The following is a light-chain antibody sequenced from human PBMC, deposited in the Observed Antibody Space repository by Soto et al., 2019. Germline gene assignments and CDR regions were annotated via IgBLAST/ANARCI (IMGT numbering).Light chain of an antibody. CDR2: EVN. CDR1: SSDIGYYDY. Sequence: QSALTQPASVSGSPGQSITISCTGTSSDIGYYDYVSWYQHHSGKAPKLIIYEVNNRPSGVSNRFSGSKSVNTASLTISALQAEDEADYYCSSHSSSSAYYVFGTGTKVTVL. V-gene: IGLV2-14*01. CDR3: SSHSSSSAYYV. J-gene: IGLJ1*01.